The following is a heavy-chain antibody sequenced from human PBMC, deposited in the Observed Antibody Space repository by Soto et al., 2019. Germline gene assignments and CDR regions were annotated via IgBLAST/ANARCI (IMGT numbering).Heavy chain of an antibody. Sequence: PGGSLRLSCAASGFTFSDYYMSWIRQAPGKGLEWISYISSSGSTIYFADSVKGRFTISRDNAKNSLYLQMNSLRAEDMAVYYCARDGGTVTTNYYYYGMDVWGQGTTVTVSS. D-gene: IGHD4-17*01. CDR1: GFTFSDYY. CDR3: ARDGGTVTTNYYYYGMDV. CDR2: ISSSGSTI. J-gene: IGHJ6*02. V-gene: IGHV3-11*01.